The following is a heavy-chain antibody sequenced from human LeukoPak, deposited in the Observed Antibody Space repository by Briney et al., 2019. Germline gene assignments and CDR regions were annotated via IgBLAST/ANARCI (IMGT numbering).Heavy chain of an antibody. D-gene: IGHD1-14*01. CDR3: ATQQGGNPAY. J-gene: IGHJ4*02. CDR1: GGSISGSSYY. V-gene: IGHV3-74*01. CDR2: ITNDGSST. Sequence: PSETLSLTCTVSGGSISGSSYYWGWVRQAPGKGLVWVSRITNDGSSTTYADSVKGRFTISRDNAKNMLYLQVNSLRAEDTAVYYRATQQGGNPAYWGQGTLVTVSS.